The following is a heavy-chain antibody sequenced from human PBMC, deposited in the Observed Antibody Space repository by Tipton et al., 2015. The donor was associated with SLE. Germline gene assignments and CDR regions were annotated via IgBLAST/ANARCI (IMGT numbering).Heavy chain of an antibody. V-gene: IGHV4-59*01. CDR2: IYNSGST. CDR3: ARHPSGYYYFDY. J-gene: IGHJ4*02. Sequence: TLSLTCCVSGGSLTRTPPSWIQPPLGKTLQWIGYIYNSGSTPYNPPHKSRVTISVDTSQNQFSLTLSSATAADTAVYYCARHPSGYYYFDYWSQGTLVTVSS. CDR1: GGSLTRTP. D-gene: IGHD3-22*01.